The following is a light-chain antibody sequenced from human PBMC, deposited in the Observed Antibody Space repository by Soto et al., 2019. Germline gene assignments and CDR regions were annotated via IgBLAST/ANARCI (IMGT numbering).Light chain of an antibody. J-gene: IGKJ4*01. CDR2: DAS. CDR1: QNVYNN. V-gene: IGKV3-15*01. CDR3: QQCRNWPLT. Sequence: EIVMTQSPATLSVSPGEGATLSCKASQNVYNNLAWYQQRPGQPPRLLIYDASTRATGISARFSGSGYGTEFTLTISSLQSEDFAVYFCQQCRNWPLTFGGGTKVVI.